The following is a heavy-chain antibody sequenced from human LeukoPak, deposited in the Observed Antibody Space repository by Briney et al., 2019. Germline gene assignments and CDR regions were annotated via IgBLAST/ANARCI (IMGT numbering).Heavy chain of an antibody. CDR2: ISPGGGTT. CDR3: AKDNPIEKVPGLGPGY. CDR1: GFAFGSEA. Sequence: GGSQRLSCAASGFAFGSEAMSWVRQSPARGLEWVASISPGGGTTYYADSVKGRFTISRDNSKNTLYLQMNSLRAEDTAVYYCAKDNPIEKVPGLGPGYWGQGTLVTVSS. V-gene: IGHV3-23*01. D-gene: IGHD2-2*01. J-gene: IGHJ4*02.